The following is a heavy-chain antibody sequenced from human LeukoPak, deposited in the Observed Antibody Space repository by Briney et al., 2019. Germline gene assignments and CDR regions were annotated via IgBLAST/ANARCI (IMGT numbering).Heavy chain of an antibody. D-gene: IGHD3-16*01. Sequence: SQTLSLTCTVCGGSISSGSYYWGWIRQPTGKGLEWIGRIYSSGSTHYNPSLQSRVTISVDTSKNQFSLKLSSVTAADTAVYYCWGGSASYYYYYMDDWGKGTTVTVSS. CDR1: GGSISSGSYY. J-gene: IGHJ6*03. CDR2: IYSSGST. CDR3: WGGSASYYYYYMDD. V-gene: IGHV4-61*02.